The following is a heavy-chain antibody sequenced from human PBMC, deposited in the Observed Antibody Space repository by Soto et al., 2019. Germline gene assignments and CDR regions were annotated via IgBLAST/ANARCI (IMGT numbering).Heavy chain of an antibody. CDR3: ARSSGIAARPSDY. D-gene: IGHD6-6*01. CDR1: GGSISSSNW. V-gene: IGHV4-4*02. CDR2: IYHSGST. J-gene: IGHJ4*02. Sequence: PSETLSLTXAVSGGSISSSNWWSWVRQPPGKGLEWIGEIYHSGSTNYNPSLKSRVTISVDKSKNQFSLELSSVTAADTAVYYCARSSGIAARPSDYWGQGTLVTVSS.